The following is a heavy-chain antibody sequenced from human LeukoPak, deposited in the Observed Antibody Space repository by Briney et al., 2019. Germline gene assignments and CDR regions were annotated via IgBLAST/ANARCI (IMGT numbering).Heavy chain of an antibody. CDR2: ISAYNGNT. CDR3: ARVVTYYYDSSGYYYGY. Sequence: ASVKVSCKASGYTFTSYGISWVRQAPGQGLEWMGWISAYNGNTNYAQKLQGRVTMTTDTSTSTAYMELRSLRSEDTAVYYCARVVTYYYDSSGYYYGYWGQGTLVTVSS. J-gene: IGHJ4*02. V-gene: IGHV1-18*01. D-gene: IGHD3-22*01. CDR1: GYTFTSYG.